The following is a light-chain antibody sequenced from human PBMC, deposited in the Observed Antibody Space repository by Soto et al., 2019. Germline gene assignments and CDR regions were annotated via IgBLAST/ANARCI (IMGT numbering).Light chain of an antibody. CDR1: QSISSW. Sequence: DIQMTQSPSTVSASVGDRVTITCRASQSISSWLAWYQQKPGKAPNLPIYKASSLESGVPSRFSGSGSGTEFTLTISSLQPDDFATYYCQQYKGFWTFGQGTKVDIK. J-gene: IGKJ1*01. V-gene: IGKV1-5*03. CDR3: QQYKGFWT. CDR2: KAS.